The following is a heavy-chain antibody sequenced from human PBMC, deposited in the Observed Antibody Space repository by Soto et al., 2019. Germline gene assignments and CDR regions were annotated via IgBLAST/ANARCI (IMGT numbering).Heavy chain of an antibody. CDR1: GYTFTNYD. Sequence: QVQLVQSGAEVKKPGASVKVSCKASGYTFTNYDINWVRQATGQGLEWMGWMNPKSGNTGYAQQFQGRVIMTRRTSISAAYMEMSSLRSADTAVYYCVRVSGEIDYWGQGTLVTVSS. J-gene: IGHJ4*02. CDR2: MNPKSGNT. V-gene: IGHV1-8*01. CDR3: VRVSGEIDY. D-gene: IGHD2-21*01.